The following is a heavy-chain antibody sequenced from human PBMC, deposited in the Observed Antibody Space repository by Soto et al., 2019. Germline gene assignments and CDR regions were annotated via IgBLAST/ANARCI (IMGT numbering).Heavy chain of an antibody. V-gene: IGHV3-15*01. Sequence: EVQLVESGGGLVQAGESLRVSCAASGFTFSNAWMSWVRQAPGKGLEWVGRIKSKTNGGTTDYAAPVKGRFSISRDDSKNTLYQQMNSLKTEDTAVYYCTTDDPINRDWGQGTLVTVSS. J-gene: IGHJ4*02. CDR3: TTDDPINRD. CDR2: IKSKTNGGTT. CDR1: GFTFSNAW.